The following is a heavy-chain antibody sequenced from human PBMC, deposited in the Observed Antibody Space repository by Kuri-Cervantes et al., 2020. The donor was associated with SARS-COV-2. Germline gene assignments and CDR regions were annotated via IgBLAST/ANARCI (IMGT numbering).Heavy chain of an antibody. Sequence: GESLKISCAASGFTFSSYGMHWVRQAPGKGLEWVANVRQDGRDKYYGDSVKGRFTISRDNTKNSLYLQMDSLTAEDTAVYYCARYCAIISCESAIDFWGQGTLVTVSS. J-gene: IGHJ4*02. D-gene: IGHD2-2*01. V-gene: IGHV3-7*03. CDR2: VRQDGRDK. CDR1: GFTFSSYG. CDR3: ARYCAIISCESAIDF.